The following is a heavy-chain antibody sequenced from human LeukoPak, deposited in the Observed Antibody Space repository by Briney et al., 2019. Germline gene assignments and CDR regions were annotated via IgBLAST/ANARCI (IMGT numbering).Heavy chain of an antibody. J-gene: IGHJ4*02. V-gene: IGHV3-7*01. Sequence: PGGSLRLSCAASGFPFSTYWMAWVRQAPGKGLDWVANIRKDGGAKFYAASVKGRSIISRDNAKNSLYLQMNNLRDEDTAVYYCASSHDSSGNDWGQGTLITV. D-gene: IGHD3-22*01. CDR2: IRKDGGAK. CDR1: GFPFSTYW. CDR3: ASSHDSSGND.